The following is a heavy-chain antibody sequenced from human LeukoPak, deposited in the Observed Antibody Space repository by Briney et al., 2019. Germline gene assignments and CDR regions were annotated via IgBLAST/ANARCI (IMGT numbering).Heavy chain of an antibody. CDR3: ARPLPGPQADIVATDNAYDY. V-gene: IGHV3-21*01. Sequence: GGSLRLSCAASGFTFSSYSMNWVRQAPGKGLEWVSSISSSSSYIYYVDSVKGRFTISRDNAKNSLYLQMNSLRAEDTAVYYCARPLPGPQADIVATDNAYDYWGQGTLVTVSS. D-gene: IGHD5-12*01. J-gene: IGHJ4*02. CDR1: GFTFSSYS. CDR2: ISSSSSYI.